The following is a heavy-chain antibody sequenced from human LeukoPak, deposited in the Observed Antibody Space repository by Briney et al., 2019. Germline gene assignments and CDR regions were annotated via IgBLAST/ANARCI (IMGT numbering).Heavy chain of an antibody. J-gene: IGHJ5*02. V-gene: IGHV3-30*02. CDR2: IRYDGSNK. Sequence: GGSLRLSCAASGFTFSSYGMHWVRQAPGKGLEWVAFIRYDGSNKYYADSVKGRFTISRDDAKNSVYLQVNSLRAEDTAVYYCARDTYSSSWYQTYNWFDPWGQGTLVTVSS. CDR3: ARDTYSSSWYQTYNWFDP. CDR1: GFTFSSYG. D-gene: IGHD6-13*01.